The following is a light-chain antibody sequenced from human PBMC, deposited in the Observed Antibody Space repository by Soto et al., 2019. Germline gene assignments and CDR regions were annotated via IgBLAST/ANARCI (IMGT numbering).Light chain of an antibody. Sequence: EIVMTQSPATLSVSPGERATLSCRASQSVSSNLAWYQQKPGQAPRLLIYGASTRATGIPARFSGSGSGTEFTLTISSLQSEDFATYFCLQHKSYPWTFGQGTKVDIK. V-gene: IGKV3-15*01. J-gene: IGKJ1*01. CDR2: GAS. CDR3: LQHKSYPWT. CDR1: QSVSSN.